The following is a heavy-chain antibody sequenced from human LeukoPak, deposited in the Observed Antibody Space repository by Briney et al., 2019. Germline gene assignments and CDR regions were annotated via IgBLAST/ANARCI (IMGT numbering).Heavy chain of an antibody. CDR1: GFTFSSYS. Sequence: PGGSLRLSCAAFGFTFSSYSMNWVRQAPGKGLEWVSSISSSSSYIYYADSVKGRFTISRDNAKNSLYLQMSSLRAEDTAVYYCARDRGSTGYDLYDYWGQGTLVTVSS. V-gene: IGHV3-21*01. CDR2: ISSSSSYI. J-gene: IGHJ4*02. CDR3: ARDRGSTGYDLYDY. D-gene: IGHD5-12*01.